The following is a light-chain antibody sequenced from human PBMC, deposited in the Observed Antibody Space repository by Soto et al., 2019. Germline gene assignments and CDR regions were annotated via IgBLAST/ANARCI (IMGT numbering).Light chain of an antibody. V-gene: IGKV1-39*01. CDR2: APS. CDR3: QQSYSTPPFT. CDR1: QNVNNY. Sequence: DVQMTQSPSSLSASVGDRVTISCRASQNVNNYLNWYQQKPGKAPKLLIYAPSRLQGGVPPRFSGSGSGTDFTLTISSLQPEDFATYYCQQSYSTPPFTFGQGTNLEI. J-gene: IGKJ2*01.